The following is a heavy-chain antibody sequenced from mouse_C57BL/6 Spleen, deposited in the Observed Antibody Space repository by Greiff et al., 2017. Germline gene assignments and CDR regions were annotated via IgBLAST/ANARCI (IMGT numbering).Heavy chain of an antibody. V-gene: IGHV5-17*01. CDR3: ARTNKRNYYAMDY. CDR1: GFTFSDYG. J-gene: IGHJ4*01. CDR2: ISSGSSTI. Sequence: EVMLVESGGGLVQPGGSLQLSCAASGFTFSDYGMHWVRPAPEKGLEWVAYISSGSSTIYYADTVTGRFTISSDNAKNTLFLKMNSLRSEDTAMYYCARTNKRNYYAMDYGGQGTSVTVSS. D-gene: IGHD5-2*01.